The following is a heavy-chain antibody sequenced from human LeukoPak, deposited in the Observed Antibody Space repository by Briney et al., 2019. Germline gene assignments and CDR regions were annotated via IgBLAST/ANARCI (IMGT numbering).Heavy chain of an antibody. Sequence: GGSLRLSCAASGFTFSSYGMHWVRQAPGKGLEWVAVIWYDGSNKYYVDSVKGRFTISRDNSKNTLYLQMNSLRAEDTAVYYCARDREYYDSSGYFSVLGNPREHDAFDIWGQGTMVTVSS. J-gene: IGHJ3*02. CDR3: ARDREYYDSSGYFSVLGNPREHDAFDI. CDR2: IWYDGSNK. CDR1: GFTFSSYG. D-gene: IGHD3-22*01. V-gene: IGHV3-33*01.